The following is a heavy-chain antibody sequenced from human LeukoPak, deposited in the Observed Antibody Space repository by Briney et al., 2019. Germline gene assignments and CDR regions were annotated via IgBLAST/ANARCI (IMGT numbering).Heavy chain of an antibody. CDR1: GYTFTRYG. D-gene: IGHD2-15*01. Sequence: ASVKVSCKASGYTFTRYGISWVRQAPGQGLEWMGWISGYNGNIKYAQKVQGRVTMTTDTSTGTAYMELRSLRSDDTAVYYCARDCSGGSCYDGVDYWGQGTLVTV. CDR3: ARDCSGGSCYDGVDY. J-gene: IGHJ4*02. V-gene: IGHV1-18*01. CDR2: ISGYNGNI.